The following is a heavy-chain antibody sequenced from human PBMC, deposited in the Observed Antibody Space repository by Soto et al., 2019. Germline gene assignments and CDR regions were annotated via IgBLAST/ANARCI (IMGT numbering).Heavy chain of an antibody. Sequence: GGSLRLSCAASGFTFSSYAMIWVRQAPGKGLEWVSAISGSGGSTYYADSVKGRFTISRDNSKNTLYLQMNSLRAEDTAVYYCAKEMDGIVVAGTNWFDPWGQGTLVTVSS. CDR3: AKEMDGIVVAGTNWFDP. CDR2: ISGSGGST. J-gene: IGHJ5*02. CDR1: GFTFSSYA. V-gene: IGHV3-23*01. D-gene: IGHD6-19*01.